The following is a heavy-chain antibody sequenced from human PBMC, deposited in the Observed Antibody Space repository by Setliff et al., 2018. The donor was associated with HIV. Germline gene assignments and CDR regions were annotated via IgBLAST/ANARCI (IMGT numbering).Heavy chain of an antibody. Sequence: ASVKVSCKASGYTFTSDYIHWVRQAPGQGLEWMGIINPSGGSTSYAQKFQGRVTMTRDTSTSTVYMELSSLRSEDTAVYYCARAGGGTGTDDAFDIWGQGTMVTVSS. J-gene: IGHJ3*02. V-gene: IGHV1-46*01. CDR2: INPSGGST. CDR3: ARAGGGTGTDDAFDI. CDR1: GYTFTSDY. D-gene: IGHD1-1*01.